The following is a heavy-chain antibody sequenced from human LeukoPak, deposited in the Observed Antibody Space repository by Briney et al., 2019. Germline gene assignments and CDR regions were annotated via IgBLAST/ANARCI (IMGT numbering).Heavy chain of an antibody. D-gene: IGHD5-18*01. V-gene: IGHV3-11*04. CDR3: ARDLAYSRLDY. J-gene: IGHJ4*02. Sequence: GGSLRLSCAASGFTFSDYYMSWIRQAPGKGLEWVSYISSSGSTLYYADSVKGRITISRDNAKNSLYLQMNSLRVEDTAFYYCARDLAYSRLDYWGQGMLVTVSS. CDR1: GFTFSDYY. CDR2: ISSSGSTL.